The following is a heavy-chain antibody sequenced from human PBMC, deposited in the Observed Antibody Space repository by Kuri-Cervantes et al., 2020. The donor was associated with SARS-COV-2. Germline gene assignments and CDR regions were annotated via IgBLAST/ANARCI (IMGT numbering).Heavy chain of an antibody. CDR3: AMRSGDFDY. Sequence: SETLSLTCAVYGGSFSGYYWSWIPQPPGKGLEWIGEINHSGSTNYNPSLKSRVTISVDTSKNQFSLKLSSVTAADTAVYYCAMRSGDFDYWGQGTLVTVSS. D-gene: IGHD7-27*01. J-gene: IGHJ4*02. V-gene: IGHV4-34*01. CDR2: INHSGST. CDR1: GGSFSGYY.